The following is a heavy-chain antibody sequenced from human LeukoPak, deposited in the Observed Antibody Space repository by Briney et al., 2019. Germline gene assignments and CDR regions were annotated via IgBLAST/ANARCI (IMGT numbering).Heavy chain of an antibody. Sequence: GRSLRLSCAASGFTFSSYSIHWVRQAPGKGLEWVAVISYDGSNKYYADSVKGRFTISRDNSKNTLYLQMNSLRAEDTAVYYCARVPFGGYQYYYYYYGMDVWGKGTTVTVSS. CDR2: ISYDGSNK. V-gene: IGHV3-30*04. D-gene: IGHD3-16*01. CDR3: ARVPFGGYQYYYYYYGMDV. J-gene: IGHJ6*04. CDR1: GFTFSSYS.